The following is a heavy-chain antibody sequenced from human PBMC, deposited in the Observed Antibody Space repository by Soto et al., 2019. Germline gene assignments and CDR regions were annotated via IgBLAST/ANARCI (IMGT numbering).Heavy chain of an antibody. CDR3: AKDGRALWFGELSAPPLWY. Sequence: GGSLRLSCAASGFTFSSYGMHWVRQAPGKGLEWVAVISYDGSNKYYADSVRGRFTISRDNSKNTLYLQMNSLRAEDTAVYYCAKDGRALWFGELSAPPLWYWGQGTLVTVSS. D-gene: IGHD3-10*01. V-gene: IGHV3-30*18. CDR2: ISYDGSNK. J-gene: IGHJ4*02. CDR1: GFTFSSYG.